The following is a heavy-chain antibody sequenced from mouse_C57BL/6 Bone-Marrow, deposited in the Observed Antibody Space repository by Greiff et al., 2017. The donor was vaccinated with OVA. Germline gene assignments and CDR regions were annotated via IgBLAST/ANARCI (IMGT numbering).Heavy chain of an antibody. J-gene: IGHJ4*01. Sequence: QVQLQQPGAELVKPGASVKLSCKASGYTFTSYWMQWVKQRPGQGLEWIGEIDPSDSYTNYNQKFKGQATLTVDTSSSTAYMQLSSLTSEDSAVYYCARRGDYAYYYAMEYWGQGTSVTVSS. CDR1: GYTFTSYW. D-gene: IGHD2-4*01. CDR2: IDPSDSYT. CDR3: ARRGDYAYYYAMEY. V-gene: IGHV1-50*01.